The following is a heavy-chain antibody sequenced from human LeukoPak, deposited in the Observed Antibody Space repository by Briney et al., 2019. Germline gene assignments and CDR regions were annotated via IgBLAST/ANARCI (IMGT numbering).Heavy chain of an antibody. J-gene: IGHJ4*02. CDR1: GYTFTGYY. CDR2: INPNSGGT. CDR3: ARERGYYDSSGYHTRKFDY. D-gene: IGHD3-22*01. V-gene: IGHV1-2*02. Sequence: GASVKVSCKASGYTFTGYYMHWVRQAPGQGLEWMGWINPNSGGTNYAQKFQGRVTMTRDTSISTAYMELSRLRSDDTAVYYCARERGYYDSSGYHTRKFDYWGQGTLVTVSS.